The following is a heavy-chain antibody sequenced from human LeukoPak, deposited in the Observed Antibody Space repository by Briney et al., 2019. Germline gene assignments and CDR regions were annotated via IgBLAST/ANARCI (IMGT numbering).Heavy chain of an antibody. J-gene: IGHJ4*02. V-gene: IGHV1-2*02. CDR2: INPNSGGT. CDR1: GYNFTGHY. CDR3: APSDKSDFDY. Sequence: AAVKVSCKASGYNFTGHYIHWVRHAPGQGLEWMGWINPNSGGTNYAQKFQGRVTMTRDTSISAAYMEVRRLRSDDTAVYYCAPSDKSDFDYWGQGTLVIVSS.